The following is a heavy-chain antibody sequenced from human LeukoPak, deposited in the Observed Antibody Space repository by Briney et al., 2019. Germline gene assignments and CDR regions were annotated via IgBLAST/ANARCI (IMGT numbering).Heavy chain of an antibody. CDR1: GFNVSTYS. CDR3: ARDQGIVAAEVRGAFDI. Sequence: GGSLRLSCAASGFNVSTYSMNWVRQAPGKGLEWVSCISSSSSYIYYGDSVKGRFTISRDNAKNSLYLQMNSLRAEDTAVYYCARDQGIVAAEVRGAFDIWGQGTMVTVSS. V-gene: IGHV3-21*01. J-gene: IGHJ3*02. CDR2: ISSSSSYI. D-gene: IGHD6-13*01.